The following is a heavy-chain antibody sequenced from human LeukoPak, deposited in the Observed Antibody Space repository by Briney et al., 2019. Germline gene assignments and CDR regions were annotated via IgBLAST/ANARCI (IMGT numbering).Heavy chain of an antibody. V-gene: IGHV4-39*07. CDR1: GGSISSSSYY. J-gene: IGHJ3*02. D-gene: IGHD2-15*01. CDR2: IYYSGST. Sequence: PSETLSLTCTVSGGSISSSSYYWGWIRQPPGKGLEWIRSIYYSGSTYYNPSLKSRVTISVDTSKNQFSLKLSSVTAADTAVYYYARSAEYCSGGSCYSRAFDIWGQGTMVTVSS. CDR3: ARSAEYCSGGSCYSRAFDI.